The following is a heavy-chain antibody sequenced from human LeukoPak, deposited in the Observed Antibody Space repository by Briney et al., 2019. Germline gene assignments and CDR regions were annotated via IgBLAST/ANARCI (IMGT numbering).Heavy chain of an antibody. CDR2: IYSGGSP. D-gene: IGHD2-15*01. CDR1: GFTVSSNY. V-gene: IGHV3-53*01. Sequence: GGSLRLSCAASGFTVSSNYMSWVRQAPGKGLEWVSIIYSGGSPYYADSVMGRLTISRDNSKNTLYLQVNSLRAEDTAVYYCARGRYPYGMDVWGQGTTVTVSS. CDR3: ARGRYPYGMDV. J-gene: IGHJ6*02.